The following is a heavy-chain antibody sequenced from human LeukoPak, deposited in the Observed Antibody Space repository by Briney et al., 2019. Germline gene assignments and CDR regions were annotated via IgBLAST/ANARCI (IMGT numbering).Heavy chain of an antibody. J-gene: IGHJ3*02. CDR1: GFTFSSYS. V-gene: IGHV3-21*01. CDR2: ISSSRSYI. CDR3: ARDRYVRYCGGDGYSAAFDI. Sequence: PGGSLRLSCAASGFTFSSYSMNWVRQAPGKAREGVSSISSSRSYIYYEDSVKGRFTISRDNAKTSLYLQMNSLRAEDTAVYYCARDRYVRYCGGDGYSAAFDIWGQGTMVTVSS. D-gene: IGHD2-21*02.